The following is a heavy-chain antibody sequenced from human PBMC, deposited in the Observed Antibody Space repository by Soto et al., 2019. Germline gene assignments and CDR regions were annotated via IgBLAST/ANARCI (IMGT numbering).Heavy chain of an antibody. CDR2: ISGSGGST. Sequence: EVQLLESGGGLVQPGGSLRLSYAASGVTFSSYAMRWVRQAPGKGLEWVSAISGSGGSTYYADSVKGRFTISRDNSKNTLYLQMNGLRAEDTAVYYYARRGSGSYYDYWGQGTLVTVSS. J-gene: IGHJ4*02. CDR3: ARRGSGSYYDY. V-gene: IGHV3-23*01. CDR1: GVTFSSYA. D-gene: IGHD1-26*01.